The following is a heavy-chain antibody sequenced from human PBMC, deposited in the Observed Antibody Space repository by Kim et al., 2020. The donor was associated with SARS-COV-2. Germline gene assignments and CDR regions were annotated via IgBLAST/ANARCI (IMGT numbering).Heavy chain of an antibody. D-gene: IGHD6-19*01. Sequence: ADYEEGRFTIARDNAKNTVYLQMNRLRAEDTAVYYCARRQFSSGWYYFDYWGQGTLVTVSS. V-gene: IGHV3-74*01. J-gene: IGHJ4*02. CDR3: ARRQFSSGWYYFDY.